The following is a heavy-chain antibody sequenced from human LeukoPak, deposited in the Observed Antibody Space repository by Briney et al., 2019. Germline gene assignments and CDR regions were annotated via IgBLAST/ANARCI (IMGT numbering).Heavy chain of an antibody. CDR3: ARGGYYYDSSGYYCNTCYFDY. Sequence: GASVKVSCKASGGTFSSYAISWVRQAPGQGLEWMGRIIPILGIANYAQKFQGRVTITADKSTSTAYMELSSLRSEDTAVYYCARGGYYYDSSGYYCNTCYFDYWGQGTLVTVSS. V-gene: IGHV1-69*04. CDR2: IIPILGIA. D-gene: IGHD3-22*01. J-gene: IGHJ4*02. CDR1: GGTFSSYA.